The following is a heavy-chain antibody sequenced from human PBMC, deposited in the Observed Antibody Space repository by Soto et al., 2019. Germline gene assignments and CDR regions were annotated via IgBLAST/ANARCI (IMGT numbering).Heavy chain of an antibody. CDR1: GFTFSSHA. CDR2: ISGSGDTT. V-gene: IGHV3-23*01. CDR3: VKDWSGDTCPCMDV. Sequence: EVQLLESGGGVVQPGGSLRVSCAASGFTFSSHAMTWVRQAPGKGLEWVSAISGSGDTTYYADSVKGRFTISRDNSKNTLYLQMNSLRGEDTAVYYCVKDWSGDTCPCMDVWGQGTTVTVSS. J-gene: IGHJ6*01. D-gene: IGHD3-3*01.